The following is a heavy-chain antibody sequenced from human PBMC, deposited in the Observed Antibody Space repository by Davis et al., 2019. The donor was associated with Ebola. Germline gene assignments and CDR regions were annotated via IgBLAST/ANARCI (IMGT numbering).Heavy chain of an antibody. CDR1: GHGFSNYG. Sequence: ASVKVSCKASGHGFSNYGITWVRQAPGQGLEWMGWINVYNGNTNYAQKFQGRVTMTRDTSTSTGYMELRSLRSDDTAVYYCAGSGIAADATDFDYWGRGTLVTVSS. CDR3: AGSGIAADATDFDY. D-gene: IGHD6-13*01. J-gene: IGHJ4*02. V-gene: IGHV1-18*01. CDR2: INVYNGNT.